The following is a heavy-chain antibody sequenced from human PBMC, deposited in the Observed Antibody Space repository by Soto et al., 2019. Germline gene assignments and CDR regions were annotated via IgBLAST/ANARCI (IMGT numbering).Heavy chain of an antibody. V-gene: IGHV5-51*01. J-gene: IGHJ4*02. D-gene: IGHD3-10*01. Sequence: GESLKISCKGSGYSFTSYWIGWVRQMPGKGLEWMGIIYPGDSDTRYSPSFQGQVTISADKSISTAYLQWSSLKASDTAMYYCARRSYGSGSYYWSVSSAIDSGPFDYWGQGTLVTVSS. CDR3: ARRSYGSGSYYWSVSSAIDSGPFDY. CDR2: IYPGDSDT. CDR1: GYSFTSYW.